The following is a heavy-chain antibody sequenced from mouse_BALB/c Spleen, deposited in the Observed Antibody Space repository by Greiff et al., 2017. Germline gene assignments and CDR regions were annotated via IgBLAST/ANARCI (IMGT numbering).Heavy chain of an antibody. CDR2: INPSNGRT. V-gene: IGHV1S81*02. J-gene: IGHJ2*01. CDR1: GYTFTSYW. D-gene: IGHD1-1*01. Sequence: QVQLKQPGAELVKPGASVKLSCKASGYTFTSYWMHWVKQRPGQGLEWIGEINPSNGRTNYNEKFKSKATLTVDKSSSTAYMQLSSLTSEDSAVYYCAREGGYYYGSTYFDYWGQGTTLTVSS. CDR3: AREGGYYYGSTYFDY.